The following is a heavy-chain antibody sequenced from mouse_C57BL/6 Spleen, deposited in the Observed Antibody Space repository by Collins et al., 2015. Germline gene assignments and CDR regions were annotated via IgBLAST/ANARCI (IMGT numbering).Heavy chain of an antibody. CDR2: T. Sequence: TSYNPSLKSRISITRDTSKNQFFLQLNSVTTEDTATYYCASYYGNYWYFDVWGAGTTVTVSS. V-gene: IGHV3-2*02. D-gene: IGHD2-1*01. CDR3: ASYYGNYWYFDV. J-gene: IGHJ1*01.